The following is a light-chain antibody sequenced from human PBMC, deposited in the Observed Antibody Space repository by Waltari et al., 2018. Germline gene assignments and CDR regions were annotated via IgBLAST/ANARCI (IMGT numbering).Light chain of an antibody. CDR1: ALPKQY. CDR2: KDT. Sequence: SYELTQPPSVSVSPGQTAKIPCSGDALPKQYTYWYQQKPGQAPLLVIYKDTERPSGIPERFSGSSSGTTVTLTISGVKAEDEADYYCLSAYSGGSHGVFGGGTKLTVL. V-gene: IGLV3-25*03. J-gene: IGLJ2*01. CDR3: LSAYSGGSHGV.